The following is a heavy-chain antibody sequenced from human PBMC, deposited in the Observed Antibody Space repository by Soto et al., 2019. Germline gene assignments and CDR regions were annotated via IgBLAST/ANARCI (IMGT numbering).Heavy chain of an antibody. V-gene: IGHV1-18*04. D-gene: IGHD5-12*01. J-gene: IGHJ4*02. CDR3: ARAISLIVADPAY. CDR2: ISPYNGNA. Sequence: ASVKVSCKTSGYTFSNYAISWVRQAPGQGLEWMGWISPYNGNANYTEKFQGRVSMTTDTSTTTAYMELTSLTSDDTAIYYCARAISLIVADPAYWGQGTLVTVSS. CDR1: GYTFSNYA.